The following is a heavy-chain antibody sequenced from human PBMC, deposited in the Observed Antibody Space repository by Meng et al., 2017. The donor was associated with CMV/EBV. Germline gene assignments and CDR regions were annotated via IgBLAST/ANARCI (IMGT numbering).Heavy chain of an antibody. CDR2: IIPIFGTA. Sequence: SLKVSCKASGGTFSSYAISWVRQAPGQGLEWMGGIIPIFGTANYAQKFQGSVTITTDESTSTAYMELSSLRSEDTAVYYCARERGYSYDPYAFDIWGQGTMVTVSS. V-gene: IGHV1-69*05. D-gene: IGHD5-18*01. CDR3: ARERGYSYDPYAFDI. J-gene: IGHJ3*02. CDR1: GGTFSSYA.